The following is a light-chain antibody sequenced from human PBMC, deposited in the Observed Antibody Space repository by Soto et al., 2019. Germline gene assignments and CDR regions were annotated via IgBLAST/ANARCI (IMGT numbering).Light chain of an antibody. CDR1: SGSVSIGYY. CDR2: NTN. Sequence: QAVVTQEPSFSVSPGRTVALTCGLSSGSVSIGYYPSWYQQAPGQAPRTLIYNTNTRSSGVPDRFSGSILGNKAALTITGAQADDESDYYCVLYMGSGIWVFGGGTKLTVL. J-gene: IGLJ3*02. CDR3: VLYMGSGIWV. V-gene: IGLV8-61*01.